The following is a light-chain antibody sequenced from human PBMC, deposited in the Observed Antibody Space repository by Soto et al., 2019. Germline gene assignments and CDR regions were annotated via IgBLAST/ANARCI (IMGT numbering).Light chain of an antibody. CDR1: GNDVGGYKY. J-gene: IGLJ2*01. V-gene: IGLV2-14*01. CDR2: EVS. CDR3: SSYTSSRTVV. Sequence: QSVLTQPASVSGSPGQSITISCTGTGNDVGGYKYVSWYQPHPGKVPKLMIFEVSNRPSGVSKSFSGSKSANTASLNISALQADDEADYYCSSYTSSRTVVFGGGTKLTVL.